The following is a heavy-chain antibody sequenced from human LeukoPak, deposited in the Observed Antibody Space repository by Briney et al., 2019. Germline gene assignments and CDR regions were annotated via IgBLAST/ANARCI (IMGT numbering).Heavy chain of an antibody. CDR2: ITGSDSST. CDR1: GFTFSSYA. D-gene: IGHD2-8*02. CDR3: AKTGGNHWGFDY. J-gene: IGHJ4*02. V-gene: IGHV3-23*01. Sequence: SGGSLRLSCAASGFTFSSYAMSWVRQAPGKGLEWVSIITGSDSSTSYADSVKGRFTISRDNSKNMVYLQMNSLRAEDTAVYYCAKTGGNHWGFDYWGQGTLVTVSS.